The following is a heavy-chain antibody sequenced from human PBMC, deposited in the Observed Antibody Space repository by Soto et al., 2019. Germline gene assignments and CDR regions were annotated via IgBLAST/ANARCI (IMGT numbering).Heavy chain of an antibody. CDR1: GFSLSTSGVG. J-gene: IGHJ5*02. Sequence: ESGPTLVNPTQTLTLTCTFSGFSLSTSGVGVGWIRQPPGKALEWLALIYWNDDKRYSPSLKSRLTITNSKNQVVLTMTNMDPVDTATYYCALSVDNPRVWFDPWGRGTLVTVSS. CDR2: IYWNDDK. CDR3: ALSVDNPRVWFDP. D-gene: IGHD3-9*01. V-gene: IGHV2-5*01.